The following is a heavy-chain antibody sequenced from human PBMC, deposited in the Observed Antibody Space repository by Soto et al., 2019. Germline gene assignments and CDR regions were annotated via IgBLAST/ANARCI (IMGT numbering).Heavy chain of an antibody. CDR1: GYTFTGYY. Sequence: ASVKVSCKASGYTFTGYYMHWVRQAPGQGLDWMGWINPNSGGTNYAQKFQGWVTMTRDTSISTAYMELSRLRSDDTAVYYCARGHVVVVAANYYYYGMDVWGQGTTVTVSS. CDR3: ARGHVVVVAANYYYYGMDV. D-gene: IGHD2-15*01. CDR2: INPNSGGT. J-gene: IGHJ6*02. V-gene: IGHV1-2*04.